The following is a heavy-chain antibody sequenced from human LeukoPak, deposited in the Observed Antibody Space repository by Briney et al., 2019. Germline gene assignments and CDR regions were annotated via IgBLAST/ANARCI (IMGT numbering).Heavy chain of an antibody. J-gene: IGHJ6*03. D-gene: IGHD3-10*01. CDR2: IKQDGSEK. CDR3: ARVRMVRGLIYYYMDV. CDR1: GFTFSSYW. Sequence: PGGSLRLSCAASGFTFSSYWMSWVRQAPGKGLEWVANIKQDGSEKYYVYSAKGRFTISRDNAKNSLYLQMNSLRAEDTAVYYCARVRMVRGLIYYYMDVWGKGTTVTVSS. V-gene: IGHV3-7*01.